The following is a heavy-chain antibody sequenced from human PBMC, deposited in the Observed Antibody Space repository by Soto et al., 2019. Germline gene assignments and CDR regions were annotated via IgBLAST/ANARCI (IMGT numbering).Heavy chain of an antibody. D-gene: IGHD3-22*01. Sequence: PGESLKISCAASGFTFSSYAMSWVRQAPGKGLEWVSAISGSGGSTYYADSVKGRFTISRDNSKNTLYLQMNSLRAEDTAVYYCAKEGYYYDSSGYYKTNAFDIWGQGTMVTVSS. J-gene: IGHJ3*02. CDR2: ISGSGGST. V-gene: IGHV3-23*01. CDR3: AKEGYYYDSSGYYKTNAFDI. CDR1: GFTFSSYA.